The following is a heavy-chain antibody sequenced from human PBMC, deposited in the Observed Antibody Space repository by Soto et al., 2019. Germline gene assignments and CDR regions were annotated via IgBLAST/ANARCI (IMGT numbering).Heavy chain of an antibody. CDR1: GDIFGSYA. J-gene: IGHJ4*02. CDR2: IVPISGIA. Sequence: QVQLVPSGAEMKKPGSSVKVSCKASGDIFGSYAMSWVRQAPGQGLQWMGGIVPISGIANYAQKFQGRVTITADKSTTTAYMELTNVGSDDTAVYFCARGRHGGYPWTFAYWGQGTLVTVSS. CDR3: ARGRHGGYPWTFAY. D-gene: IGHD3-22*01. V-gene: IGHV1-69*17.